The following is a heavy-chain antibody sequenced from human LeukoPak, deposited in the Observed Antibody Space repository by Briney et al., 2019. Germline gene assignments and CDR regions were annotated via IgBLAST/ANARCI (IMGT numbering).Heavy chain of an antibody. Sequence: ASVKVSFKASGYTFTSCGISWVRQAPGQGLEWMGWISAYNGNTNYAQKLQGRVTMTTDTSTSTAYMELRSLRSDDTAVYYCARDQGYYGSGLYWGQGTLVTVSS. CDR3: ARDQGYYGSGLY. V-gene: IGHV1-18*01. CDR2: ISAYNGNT. D-gene: IGHD3-10*01. J-gene: IGHJ4*02. CDR1: GYTFTSCG.